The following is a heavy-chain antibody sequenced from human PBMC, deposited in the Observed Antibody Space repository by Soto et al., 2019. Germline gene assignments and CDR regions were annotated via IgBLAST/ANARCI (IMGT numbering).Heavy chain of an antibody. V-gene: IGHV3-33*01. CDR1: GFMFSNHG. D-gene: IGHD1-1*01. CDR2: IWSDGNNR. CDR3: VRGDNWNDEASDY. Sequence: QVQLVESGGGVVQPGRSLRLSCAASGFMFSNHGMHWGRQAPGKGLEWVAVIWSDGNNRYYADSVKGRFTISRDTYKAAVYLQMNSMRDEATAVYCGVRGDNWNDEASDYWGQGTLVTVSS. J-gene: IGHJ4*02.